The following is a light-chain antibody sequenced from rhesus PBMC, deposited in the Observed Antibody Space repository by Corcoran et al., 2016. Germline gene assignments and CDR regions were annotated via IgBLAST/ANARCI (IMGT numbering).Light chain of an antibody. J-gene: IGKJ2*01. CDR3: QHCCDIPCS. V-gene: IGKV1S8*01. CDR1: QNIYSN. Sequence: DIQMTQSPSALSASVGDRVTISCRASQNIYSNLAWYQQKPGKAPKLLIYAASSLQTGIPSRFSGSGSGTDFTLTISSLQPEDSAAYSCQHCCDIPCSFGQGTKVEIK. CDR2: AAS.